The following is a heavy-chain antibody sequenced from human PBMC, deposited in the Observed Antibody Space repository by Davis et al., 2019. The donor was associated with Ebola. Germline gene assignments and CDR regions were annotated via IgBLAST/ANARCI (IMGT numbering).Heavy chain of an antibody. CDR1: GDSVSSSSVA. CDR2: TYYRSRWNS. CDR3: ARDESIAVAGPRGWFDP. Sequence: MPSETLSLTCAISGDSVSSSSVAWNWIRQSPSRGLEWLGRTYYRSRWNSDYAVSVKSRITINADTSKNQVSLQLNSVTPEDTAVYYCARDESIAVAGPRGWFDPWGQGTLVTVSS. J-gene: IGHJ5*02. V-gene: IGHV6-1*01. D-gene: IGHD6-19*01.